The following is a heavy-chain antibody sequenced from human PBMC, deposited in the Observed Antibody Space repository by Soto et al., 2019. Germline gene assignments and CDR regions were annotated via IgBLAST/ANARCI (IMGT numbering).Heavy chain of an antibody. D-gene: IGHD2-8*01. CDR3: ARRVNGYFDY. Sequence: ASVKVSCKAIGYSFTSHYMHWVRQAPGQGLEWMGTIYPGGVNVAYAQKFEGRVTISRDSSKNMLYLEMNSLRAEDTAVYYCARRVNGYFDYWGQGALVTVSS. CDR1: GYSFTSHY. J-gene: IGHJ4*02. CDR2: IYPGGVNV. V-gene: IGHV1-46*01.